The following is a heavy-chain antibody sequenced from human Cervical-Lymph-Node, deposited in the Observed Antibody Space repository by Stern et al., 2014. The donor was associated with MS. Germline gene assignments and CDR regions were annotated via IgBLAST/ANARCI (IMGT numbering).Heavy chain of an antibody. V-gene: IGHV4-59*01. Sequence: QLQLQESGPGLVKPSETLSLTCTVSGGSISSYYWSWIRQPPGKGLEWIGYIYYSGSTNYNPSLKSRVTISVDTSKNQFSLKLSSVTAADTAVYYCARDGSGSGYGWFDPWGQGTLVTVSS. CDR3: ARDGSGSGYGWFDP. J-gene: IGHJ5*02. D-gene: IGHD3-10*01. CDR1: GGSISSYY. CDR2: IYYSGST.